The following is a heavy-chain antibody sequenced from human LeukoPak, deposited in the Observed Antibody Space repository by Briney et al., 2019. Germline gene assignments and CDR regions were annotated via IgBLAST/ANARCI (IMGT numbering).Heavy chain of an antibody. V-gene: IGHV3-23*01. D-gene: IGHD6-19*01. Sequence: QPGGSLRLSCAASGLTFSSYVMNWVRQAPGKGLEWVAGISYSAERTDYAGSVKGRFTISRDNAKNSLYLQMNSLRAEDTAVYYCARGKYSSGWFDYWGQGTLVTVSS. J-gene: IGHJ4*02. CDR2: ISYSAERT. CDR1: GLTFSSYV. CDR3: ARGKYSSGWFDY.